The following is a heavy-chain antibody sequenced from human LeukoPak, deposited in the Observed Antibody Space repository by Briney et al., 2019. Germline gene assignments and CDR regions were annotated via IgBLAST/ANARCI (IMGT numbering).Heavy chain of an antibody. D-gene: IGHD3-22*01. Sequence: GGSLRLSCAASGFSFSTYGMHWVRQAPGKGLEWVAAAQGDGRLQYYADSVKGRFTISKDISKSTLYVQMNSLRAEDTAVYYCATGGGFYYGHWGQGTLVTVSS. V-gene: IGHV3-30*02. CDR2: AQGDGRLQ. CDR3: ATGGGFYYGH. J-gene: IGHJ4*02. CDR1: GFSFSTYG.